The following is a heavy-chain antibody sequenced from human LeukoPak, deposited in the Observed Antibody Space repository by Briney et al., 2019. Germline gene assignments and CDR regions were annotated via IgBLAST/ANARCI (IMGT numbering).Heavy chain of an antibody. V-gene: IGHV1-2*02. CDR2: INPNSGGT. Sequence: GASVKVSCKASGYTFTSYGISWVRQAPGQGLEWMGWINPNSGGTNYAQKFQGRVTMTRDTSISTAYMELSRLRSDDTAVYYCARDRTGYSSGWEDNDYWGQGTLVTVSS. J-gene: IGHJ4*02. D-gene: IGHD6-19*01. CDR3: ARDRTGYSSGWEDNDY. CDR1: GYTFTSYG.